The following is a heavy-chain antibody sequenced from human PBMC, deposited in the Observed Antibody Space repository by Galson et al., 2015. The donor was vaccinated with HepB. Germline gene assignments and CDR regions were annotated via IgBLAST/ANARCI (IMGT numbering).Heavy chain of an antibody. J-gene: IGHJ6*02. CDR2: ISPNNGNT. V-gene: IGHV1-18*04. D-gene: IGHD3-16*01. Sequence: SVKVSCKASGYTFTSNGITWVRQAPGQGLEWTGWISPNNGNTNYAQKLRGRVTMTTDTFTSTAYVELRSLKSDDTAVYYCARGGMGGMDVWGQGTTVTVSS. CDR1: GYTFTSNG. CDR3: ARGGMGGMDV.